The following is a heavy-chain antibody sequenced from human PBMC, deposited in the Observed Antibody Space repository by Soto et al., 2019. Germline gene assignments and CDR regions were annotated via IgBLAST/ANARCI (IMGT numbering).Heavy chain of an antibody. CDR1: GGTFNNYA. Sequence: QVQLVQSGAEVKKPGSSVKVSCTASGGTFNNYAFSWVRKAPGQGLEWMGGITPMFGTANYAQKFQGRVTITADDSTSTAYMELSSLRSEDTAVYYCARGADPRAYSDYGMDVWGQGTTVTVS. J-gene: IGHJ6*02. CDR2: ITPMFGTA. D-gene: IGHD3-16*01. CDR3: ARGADPRAYSDYGMDV. V-gene: IGHV1-69*12.